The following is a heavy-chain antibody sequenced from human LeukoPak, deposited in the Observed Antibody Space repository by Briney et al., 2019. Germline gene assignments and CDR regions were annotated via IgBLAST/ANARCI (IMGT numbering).Heavy chain of an antibody. CDR1: GGSISSYY. CDR2: IYYSGST. D-gene: IGHD3-22*01. V-gene: IGHV4-59*01. J-gene: IGHJ4*02. CDR3: ARAGEYYYDSSGYYI. Sequence: PSETLSLTCTVSGGSISSYYWSWIRQPPGKGLEWIGYIYYSGSTNYNPPLKSRVTISVDTSKNQFSLKLSSVTAADTAVYYCARAGEYYYDSSGYYIWGQGTLVTVSS.